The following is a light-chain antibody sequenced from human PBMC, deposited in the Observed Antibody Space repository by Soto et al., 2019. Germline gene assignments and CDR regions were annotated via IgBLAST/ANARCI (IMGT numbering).Light chain of an antibody. CDR2: WAS. CDR1: QSVLYSSNNKNY. J-gene: IGKJ2*01. V-gene: IGKV4-1*01. CDR3: QQYNNWYT. Sequence: DIVMTQSPDSLALSLGERATINCKSSQSVLYSSNNKNYLAWYQQKPGQPPKLLIYWASTRESGVPDRFSGSGSGTDFTLTISSLQAEDVAVYYCQQYNNWYTFGQGTRLEIK.